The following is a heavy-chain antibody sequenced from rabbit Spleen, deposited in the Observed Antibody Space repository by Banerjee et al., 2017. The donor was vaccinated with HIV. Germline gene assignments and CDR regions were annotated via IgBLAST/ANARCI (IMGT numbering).Heavy chain of an antibody. Sequence: QEQLVESGGGLVQPGGSLALTCKASGFSFSDRDVMCWVRQAPGKGLEWVACINTATGKAVYATWAKGRFTISRTSSTTVTLQVTSLTAADTATYFCARDLVAVIGWNFNLWGPGTLVTVS. D-gene: IGHD1-1*01. CDR3: ARDLVAVIGWNFNL. J-gene: IGHJ4*01. CDR1: GFSFSDRDV. CDR2: INTATGKA. V-gene: IGHV1S45*01.